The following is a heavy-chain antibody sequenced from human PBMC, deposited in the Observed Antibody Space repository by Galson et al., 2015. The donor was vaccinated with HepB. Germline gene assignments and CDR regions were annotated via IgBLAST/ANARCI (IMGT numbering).Heavy chain of an antibody. V-gene: IGHV3-66*01. CDR2: FYRSGST. D-gene: IGHD2-2*01. Sequence: SLRLSCAASGFTVSSKYMSWVRQAPGKGLEWVSLFYRSGSTYYADSVKGRFTISRDNSKNTLYLQMNSLRAEDTAVYYCAMNIVVVPAATDCWGQGTLVTVSS. J-gene: IGHJ4*02. CDR3: AMNIVVVPAATDC. CDR1: GFTVSSKY.